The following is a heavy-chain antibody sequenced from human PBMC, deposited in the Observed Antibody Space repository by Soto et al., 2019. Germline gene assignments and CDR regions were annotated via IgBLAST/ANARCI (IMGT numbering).Heavy chain of an antibody. Sequence: ASVKVSCKASGYTFTSYDINWVRQATGQGLEWMGWMNPNSGGTNYAQKFQGWVTMTRDTSISTAYMELSRLRSDDTAVYYCARTSYGSGSFHYYGMDVWGQGTTVTVSS. J-gene: IGHJ6*02. D-gene: IGHD3-10*01. CDR1: GYTFTSYD. CDR2: MNPNSGGT. V-gene: IGHV1-2*04. CDR3: ARTSYGSGSFHYYGMDV.